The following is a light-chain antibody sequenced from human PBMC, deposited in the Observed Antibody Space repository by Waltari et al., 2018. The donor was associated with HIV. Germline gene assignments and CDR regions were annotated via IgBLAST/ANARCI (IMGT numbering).Light chain of an antibody. CDR2: RND. Sequence: QSLLTQPPSPSGTAGLRVTISCSGSRSTIGDNFVSWFQPLPGTAPKRLIYRNDQRPSGVPGRFSGSKSGTSASLAISGLRSEDEADYYCAAWDDRLLWVFGGGTILTVL. CDR1: RSTIGDNF. V-gene: IGLV1-47*01. J-gene: IGLJ3*02. CDR3: AAWDDRLLWV.